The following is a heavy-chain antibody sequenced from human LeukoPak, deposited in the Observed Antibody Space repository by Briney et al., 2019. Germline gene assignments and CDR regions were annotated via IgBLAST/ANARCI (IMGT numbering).Heavy chain of an antibody. CDR3: AEGSGSSVFDY. Sequence: SETLSLTCAVYGGSFSGYYWSWIRQPPGKGLEWIGEINHSGSTNYNPSLKSRVTISVDTSKNQFSLKLSSVTAADTAVYYCAEGSGSSVFDYWGQGTLVTVSS. V-gene: IGHV4-34*01. D-gene: IGHD3-10*01. CDR1: GGSFSGYY. J-gene: IGHJ4*02. CDR2: INHSGST.